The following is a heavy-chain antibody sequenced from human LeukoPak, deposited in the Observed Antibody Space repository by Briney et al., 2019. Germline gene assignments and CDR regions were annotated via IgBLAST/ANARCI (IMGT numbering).Heavy chain of an antibody. D-gene: IGHD3-16*01. CDR1: GFTFSSYG. Sequence: GGSLRLSCAASGFTFSSYGMHWVRQAPGKGLEWVAVVWYDGDNKFYADSVKGRFTISRDNSKNTLYLQMNSLRAEDTAIYYCARDGGVAAYYFDYWGQGTLVPVSS. CDR3: ARDGGVAAYYFDY. CDR2: VWYDGDNK. V-gene: IGHV3-33*01. J-gene: IGHJ4*02.